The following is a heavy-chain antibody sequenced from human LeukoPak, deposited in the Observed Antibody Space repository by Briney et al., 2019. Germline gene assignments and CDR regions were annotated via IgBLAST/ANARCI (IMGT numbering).Heavy chain of an antibody. CDR1: GGTFISYA. J-gene: IGHJ4*02. D-gene: IGHD3-22*01. V-gene: IGHV1-69*13. CDR2: TIPIFGTA. CDR3: ASDTAIVVKRNHFDY. Sequence: SVKVSCKASGGTFISYAISWVRQAPGQGLEWMGGTIPIFGTANYAQKFQGRVTITADESTSTAYMELSSLRSEDTAVYSCASDTAIVVKRNHFDYWGQGTLVTVSS.